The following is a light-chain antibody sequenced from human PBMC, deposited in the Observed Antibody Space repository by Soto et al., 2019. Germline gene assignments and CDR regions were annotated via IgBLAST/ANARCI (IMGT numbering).Light chain of an antibody. Sequence: DIVMTQSPLSLPVTPGEPASISCRSSQSLLHSNGYNYLDWYLQKPGQSPQLLIYLGSNRASGVPDRFSGSVSGTDFTLKISRVEAEDVGVYYCMQALQTVYTFGQGTKLEIK. J-gene: IGKJ2*01. CDR1: QSLLHSNGYNY. V-gene: IGKV2-28*01. CDR2: LGS. CDR3: MQALQTVYT.